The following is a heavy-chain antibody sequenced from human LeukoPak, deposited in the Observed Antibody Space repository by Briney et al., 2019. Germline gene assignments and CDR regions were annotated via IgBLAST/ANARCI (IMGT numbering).Heavy chain of an antibody. J-gene: IGHJ4*02. V-gene: IGHV1-2*02. CDR2: INPNSGGT. CDR1: GYTFTGYY. CDR3: ASRGIVVVPAAREGYYFDY. Sequence: VKVSCKASGYTFTGYYMHWVRQAPGQGLEWMGWINPNSGGTNYAQKFQGRVTMTRDTSISTAYMELRRLRSDDTAVYYCASRGIVVVPAAREGYYFDYWGQGTLVTVSS. D-gene: IGHD2-2*01.